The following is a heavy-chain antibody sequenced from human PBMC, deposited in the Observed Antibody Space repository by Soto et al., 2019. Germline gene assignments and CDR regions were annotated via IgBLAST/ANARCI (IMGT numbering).Heavy chain of an antibody. CDR1: GFTFTSCA. Sequence: ASVKVSCKASGFTFTSCAVQWVRQARGQRLEWIGWIVVGSGNTNDAQKFQERVTITRDMSTSTAYMELSSLRSEDTAVYYCAADLSGIAVAGTGVDWGQGTLVTVAS. CDR2: IVVGSGNT. CDR3: AADLSGIAVAGTGVD. V-gene: IGHV1-58*01. J-gene: IGHJ4*02. D-gene: IGHD6-19*01.